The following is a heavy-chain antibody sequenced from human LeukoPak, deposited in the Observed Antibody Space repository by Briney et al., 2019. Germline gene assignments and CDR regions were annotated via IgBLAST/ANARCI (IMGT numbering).Heavy chain of an antibody. Sequence: ASVKVSCKASGHTFTGYYMHWVRQAPGQGLERMGWINPNSGGTNYAQKFQGRVTMTRDTSISTAYMELSRLRSDDTAVYYCARELGDSSGYYYGYWGQGTLVTVSS. D-gene: IGHD3-22*01. CDR3: ARELGDSSGYYYGY. CDR2: INPNSGGT. J-gene: IGHJ4*02. V-gene: IGHV1-2*02. CDR1: GHTFTGYY.